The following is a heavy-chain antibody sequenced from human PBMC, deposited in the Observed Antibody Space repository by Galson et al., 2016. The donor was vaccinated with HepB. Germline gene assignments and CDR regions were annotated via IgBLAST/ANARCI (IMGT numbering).Heavy chain of an antibody. Sequence: QSGAEVKKPGESLKISCKGSGSTFSNYWIGWVRQMPGKGLEWMGVIYPGDSDTRYSPSFQGQVTISADKSISTAYLQWSSLKASDTAMYYCATWRGYFGDFVLDYWGQGTRVTVSS. CDR3: ATWRGYFGDFVLDY. J-gene: IGHJ4*02. CDR1: GSTFSNYW. CDR2: IYPGDSDT. D-gene: IGHD4-17*01. V-gene: IGHV5-51*01.